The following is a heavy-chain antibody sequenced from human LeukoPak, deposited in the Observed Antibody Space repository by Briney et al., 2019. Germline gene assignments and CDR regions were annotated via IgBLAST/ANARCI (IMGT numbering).Heavy chain of an antibody. V-gene: IGHV3-74*01. CDR1: GFTLSNSW. Sequence: GGSLRLSCAASGFTLSNSWMHWVRQAPGKGLVWVSRTNGDGSDTSYADSVKGRFAISRDSATNTLYLQMNSLRAEDTAIYYCVRDGEYSHGIDFDYWGQGTLVTVSP. CDR2: TNGDGSDT. D-gene: IGHD5-18*01. J-gene: IGHJ4*02. CDR3: VRDGEYSHGIDFDY.